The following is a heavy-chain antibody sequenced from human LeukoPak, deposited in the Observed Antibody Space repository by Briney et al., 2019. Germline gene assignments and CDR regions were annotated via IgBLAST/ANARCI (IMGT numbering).Heavy chain of an antibody. CDR3: ARGVPQIVVVTATYGWYFDL. J-gene: IGHJ2*01. D-gene: IGHD2-21*02. Sequence: SETLSLTCTVSGGSISSYYWSWIRQPPGKGLEWIGYIYYSGSTNYNPSLKSRVTISLGTSKNQLSLKLSSVTAADTAVYYCARGVPQIVVVTATYGWYFDLWGRGTLVTVSS. V-gene: IGHV4-59*01. CDR1: GGSISSYY. CDR2: IYYSGST.